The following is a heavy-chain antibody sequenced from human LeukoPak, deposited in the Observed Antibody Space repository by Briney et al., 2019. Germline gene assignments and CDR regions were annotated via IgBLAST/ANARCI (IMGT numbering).Heavy chain of an antibody. Sequence: SETLSLTCAVYGGSFSGYYWSWIRQPPGKGLEWIGEINHSGSTNYNPSLKSRVTISVDTSKNQFSLKLSSVTAADTAVYYCACGSTLRGGRKNYYYYYMDVWGKGTTVTVSS. J-gene: IGHJ6*03. CDR1: GGSFSGYY. V-gene: IGHV4-34*01. CDR3: ACGSTLRGGRKNYYYYYMDV. D-gene: IGHD3-10*01. CDR2: INHSGST.